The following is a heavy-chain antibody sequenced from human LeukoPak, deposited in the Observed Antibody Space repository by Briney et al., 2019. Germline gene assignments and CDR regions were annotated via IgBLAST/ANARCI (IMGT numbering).Heavy chain of an antibody. CDR1: GFTFSTYW. J-gene: IGHJ4*02. CDR2: INSDGSST. Sequence: PGGSLRLSCAASGFTFSTYWMHWVRQAPGKGLVWVSRINSDGSSTTYADSVKGRFTISRDNAKNTVYVQMNSLRGEDTAVYFCARGPYYYDSSGFHVPKALDHWGQGTLVTVSS. D-gene: IGHD3-22*01. V-gene: IGHV3-74*03. CDR3: ARGPYYYDSSGFHVPKALDH.